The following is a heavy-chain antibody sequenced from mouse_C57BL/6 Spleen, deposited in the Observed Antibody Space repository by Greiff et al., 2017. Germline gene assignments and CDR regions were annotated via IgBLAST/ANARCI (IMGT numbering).Heavy chain of an antibody. CDR2: IDPANGNT. D-gene: IGHD2-12*01. CDR1: GFNIKNTY. Sequence: EVQLQQSVAELVRPGASVKLSCTASGFNIKNTYMPWVKQRPEQGLEWIGRIDPANGNTKYAPKFQGKATITADTSSNTAYLQLSSLTSEDTAIYYCALGSYYINAMDYWGQGTLVTVSA. CDR3: ALGSYYINAMDY. J-gene: IGHJ4*01. V-gene: IGHV14-3*01.